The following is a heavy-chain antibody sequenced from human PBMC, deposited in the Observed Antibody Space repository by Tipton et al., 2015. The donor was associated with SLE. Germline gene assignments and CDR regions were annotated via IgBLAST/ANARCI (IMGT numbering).Heavy chain of an antibody. CDR3: ARGGGSDAFDI. CDR2: IYYSGST. J-gene: IGHJ3*02. V-gene: IGHV4-61*05. Sequence: TLSLTCTVSGGSISSSSYYWGWIRQPPGKGLEWIGYIYYSGSTNYNPSLKSRVTISVDTSKNQFSLKLSSVTAADTAVYYCARGGGSDAFDIWGQGTMVTVSS. CDR1: GGSISSSSYY. D-gene: IGHD4-23*01.